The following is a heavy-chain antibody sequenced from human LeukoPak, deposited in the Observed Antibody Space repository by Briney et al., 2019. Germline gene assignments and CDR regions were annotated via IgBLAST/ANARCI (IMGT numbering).Heavy chain of an antibody. CDR2: IRSKANSYAT. CDR3: ARAGHSAYKSGGDY. D-gene: IGHD5-12*01. Sequence: GESLKLSCAASGFTFSGSAMHWVRQASGKGLEWVGRIRSKANSYATAYAASVKGRFTISRDNAKSSLFLQMNSLRAEDTAVYYCARAGHSAYKSGGDYWGQGTLVTVSS. CDR1: GFTFSGSA. V-gene: IGHV3-73*01. J-gene: IGHJ4*02.